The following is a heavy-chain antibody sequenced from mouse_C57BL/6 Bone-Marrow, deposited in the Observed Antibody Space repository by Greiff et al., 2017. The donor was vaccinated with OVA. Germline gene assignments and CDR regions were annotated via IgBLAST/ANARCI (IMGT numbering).Heavy chain of an antibody. J-gene: IGHJ2*01. CDR3: VRHEDYYGSSPFDY. V-gene: IGHV10-1*01. CDR1: GFSFNTYA. Sequence: DVQLVESGGGLVQPKGSLKLSCAASGFSFNTYAMNWVRQAPGTGLEWVARIRSKSNNYATYYADSVKDRFTISRDDSESMLYLQMNNLKTEDTAMYYCVRHEDYYGSSPFDYWGQGTTLTVSS. CDR2: IRSKSNNYAT. D-gene: IGHD1-1*01.